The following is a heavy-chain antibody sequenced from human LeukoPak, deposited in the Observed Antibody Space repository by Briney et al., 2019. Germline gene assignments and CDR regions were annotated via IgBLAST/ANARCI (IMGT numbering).Heavy chain of an antibody. V-gene: IGHV3-21*05. D-gene: IGHD1-26*01. CDR1: GSTFSSYE. Sequence: GGSLRLSCAASGSTFSSYEMNWVRQAPGKGLEWVSYISSSSSYTNYADSVKGRFTISRDNAKNSLYLQMNSLRADDTAVYYCARSGSHDYWGQGTLVTVSS. CDR2: ISSSSSYT. CDR3: ARSGSHDY. J-gene: IGHJ4*02.